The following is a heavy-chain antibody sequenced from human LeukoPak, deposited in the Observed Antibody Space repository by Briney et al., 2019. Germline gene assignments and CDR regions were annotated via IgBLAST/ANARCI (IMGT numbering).Heavy chain of an antibody. V-gene: IGHV4-34*01. Sequence: PSETLSLTCAVYVGSFSGYYWGWIRQPPGKGLEWIGEINHSGSTNYNPSLKSRVTISVDTSKNQFSLKLSSVTAADTAVYYCARDRGDGYDYFWDYWGQGTLVTVSS. D-gene: IGHD5-12*01. CDR2: INHSGST. CDR3: ARDRGDGYDYFWDY. J-gene: IGHJ4*02. CDR1: VGSFSGYY.